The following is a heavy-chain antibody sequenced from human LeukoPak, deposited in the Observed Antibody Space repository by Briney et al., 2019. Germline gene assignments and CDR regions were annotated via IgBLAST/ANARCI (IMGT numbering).Heavy chain of an antibody. CDR3: AKSGGYGLIDY. J-gene: IGHJ4*02. V-gene: IGHV4-39*01. Sequence: SETLSLTCTVSGGSISSSSYYWGWIRQPPGKGLEWIGSIYYSGSTYYNPSLKSRVTISIDTSKNQFSLKLNSVTAADTAMYYCAKSGGYGLIDYWGQGTLVTVSS. D-gene: IGHD1-26*01. CDR1: GGSISSSSYY. CDR2: IYYSGST.